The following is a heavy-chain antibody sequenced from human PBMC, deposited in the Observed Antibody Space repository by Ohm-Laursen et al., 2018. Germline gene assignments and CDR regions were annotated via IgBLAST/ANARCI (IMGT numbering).Heavy chain of an antibody. V-gene: IGHV4-4*07. J-gene: IGHJ4*02. CDR3: ARQDSGDYYFDY. Sequence: GTLSLTCPVSGGSISSYYWSWIRQPAGQGLEGIGRIYTSGSTNYNPSLESRVTISADTSKNQFSLRLISVTAADTAVYYCARQDSGDYYFDYWGQGTLVTVSS. D-gene: IGHD4-17*01. CDR2: IYTSGST. CDR1: GGSISSYY.